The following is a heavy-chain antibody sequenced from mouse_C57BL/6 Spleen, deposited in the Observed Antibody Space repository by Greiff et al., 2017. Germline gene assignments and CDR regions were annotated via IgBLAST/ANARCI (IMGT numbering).Heavy chain of an antibody. CDR3: ARVPSSRYFDV. CDR1: GYTFTSYD. J-gene: IGHJ1*03. Sequence: VKLMESGPELVKPGASVKLSCKASGYTFTSYDINWVKQRPGQGLEWIGWIYPRDGSTKYNEKFKGKATLTVDTSSSTAYMELHSLTSEDSAVYFCARVPSSRYFDVWGTGTTVTVSS. V-gene: IGHV1-85*01. CDR2: IYPRDGST.